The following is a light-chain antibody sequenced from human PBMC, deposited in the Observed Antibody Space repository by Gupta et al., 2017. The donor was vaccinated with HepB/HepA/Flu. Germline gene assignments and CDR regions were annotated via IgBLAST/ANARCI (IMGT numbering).Light chain of an antibody. CDR3: LQYDTYPCT. J-gene: IGKJ2*02. V-gene: IGKV1-17*01. CDR1: QGIRDH. Sequence: DIQMTQSPSSLSASVGDRVTITCRASQGIRDHLGWYQQKPGKAPKGLIFAASSLKRGVSSRFSGSGSGTDFSLTISSLQPEDFATYYCLQYDTYPCTFGQGTKLEI. CDR2: AAS.